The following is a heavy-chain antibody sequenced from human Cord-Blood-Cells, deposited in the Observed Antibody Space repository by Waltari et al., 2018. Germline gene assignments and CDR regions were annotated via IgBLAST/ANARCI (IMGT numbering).Heavy chain of an antibody. Sequence: QVQLQQWGAGLLKPSETLSLTCAVYGGSFSGYYWSWIRQPPGKGREWIGEINHSGSTNYNPSPKSRVTISVDTSKNQFSLKLSSVTAADTAVYYCARSKSGGYCSSTSCYSLDYWGQGTLVTVSS. CDR3: ARSKSGGYCSSTSCYSLDY. D-gene: IGHD2-2*03. CDR2: INHSGST. CDR1: GGSFSGYY. V-gene: IGHV4-34*01. J-gene: IGHJ4*02.